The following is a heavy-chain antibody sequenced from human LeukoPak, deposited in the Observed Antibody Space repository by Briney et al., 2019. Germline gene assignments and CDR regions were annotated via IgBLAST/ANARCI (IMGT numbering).Heavy chain of an antibody. J-gene: IGHJ4*02. CDR1: GGSFSGYY. CDR2: INHSGST. CDR3: ATPEAAVAGDY. V-gene: IGHV4-34*01. D-gene: IGHD6-19*01. Sequence: PSETLSLTCAVYGGSFSGYYWSWIRQPPGKGLEWIGGINHSGSTNYNPSLKSRVTISVDTSKNQFSLKLSSVTAADTAVYYCATPEAAVAGDYWGQGTLVTVSS.